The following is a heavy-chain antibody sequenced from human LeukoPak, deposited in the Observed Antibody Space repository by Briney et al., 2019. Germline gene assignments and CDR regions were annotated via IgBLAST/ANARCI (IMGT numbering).Heavy chain of an antibody. CDR2: ISASGLTT. V-gene: IGHV3-23*01. J-gene: IGHJ3*01. CDR3: AKDRVASGGWYAAFDE. CDR1: GFTFSNYA. Sequence: GGSLRLSCAASGFTFSNYAMSWVRQTPGTGLKWVASISASGLTTNYADSVRGRFTISRDNNKKTLYLQMNSLRAGDTAVYYCAKDRVASGGWYAAFDEWGQGTMVSVSS. D-gene: IGHD6-19*01.